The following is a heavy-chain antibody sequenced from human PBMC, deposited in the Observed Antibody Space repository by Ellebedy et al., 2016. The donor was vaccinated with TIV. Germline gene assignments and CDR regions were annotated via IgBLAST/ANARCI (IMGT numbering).Heavy chain of an antibody. CDR3: ARDDDRPDNLLDH. J-gene: IGHJ4*02. CDR1: GFMFSRYG. CDR2: ILNDGSEE. D-gene: IGHD1-14*01. Sequence: GESLKISXAASGFMFSRYGMHWVRQAPGEGLEWLAVILNDGSEEEYADSVKDRFTISRDNSRNTLYLQMNSLRDEDTGVYYCARDDDRPDNLLDHWGQGTLVTVSS. V-gene: IGHV3-33*01.